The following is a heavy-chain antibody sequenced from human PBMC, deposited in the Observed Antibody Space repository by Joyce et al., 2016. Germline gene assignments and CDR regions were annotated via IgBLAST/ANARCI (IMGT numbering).Heavy chain of an antibody. V-gene: IGHV6-1*01. CDR1: GDSVSSDGAA. CDR3: ARAPLTFLMSYFDH. J-gene: IGHJ4*02. CDR2: TYYRAKWYN. Sequence: QVQLQQSGPGLVKPSQTLSLTCAISGDSVSSDGAAWNWIRQSPSRGLEWLGRTYYRAKWYNDYAVSLEGRITINADTSKSQFSLQLNSMTPEDTAVYYCARAPLTFLMSYFDHWGQGTLVTVSS. D-gene: IGHD3-3*01.